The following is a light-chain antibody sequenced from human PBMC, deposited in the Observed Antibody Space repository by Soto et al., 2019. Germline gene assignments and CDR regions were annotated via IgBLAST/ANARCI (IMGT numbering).Light chain of an antibody. CDR3: QQSYSVPLT. V-gene: IGKV1-39*01. CDR2: GAS. Sequence: DIQMTQSPSSLSASVGDRVTITCRASQPITKFLNWFQHKPGEAPKRLIYGASILQDGVPSRFSGSGSGTDYTPTISGLQTEGFATYFRQQSYSVPLTFGGGTKVDIK. J-gene: IGKJ4*01. CDR1: QPITKF.